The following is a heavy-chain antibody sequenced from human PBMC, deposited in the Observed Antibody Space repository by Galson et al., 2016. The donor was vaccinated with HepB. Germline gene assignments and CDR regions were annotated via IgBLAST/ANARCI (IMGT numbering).Heavy chain of an antibody. D-gene: IGHD3-9*01. CDR3: ARQSRMYYDVLTGYYRGFYYTGVDV. CDR2: VYYSGGT. J-gene: IGHJ6*04. CDR1: GDSMTTSNYY. Sequence: SETLSLTCAVSGDSMTTSNYYWGWIRQPPGKGLEWIGSVYYSGGTYYNPSLKSRLTISVDTSKSQFYLKLTSVTAEDTAVYYCARQSRMYYDVLTGYYRGFYYTGVDVWGKGAAVTVSS. V-gene: IGHV4-39*01.